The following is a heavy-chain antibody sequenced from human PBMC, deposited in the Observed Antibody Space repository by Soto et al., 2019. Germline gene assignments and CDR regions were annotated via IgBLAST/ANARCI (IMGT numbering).Heavy chain of an antibody. J-gene: IGHJ4*02. CDR3: ARGRPYYDFWSGVLKFDY. V-gene: IGHV4-61*08. CDR1: GGSISSGGYY. D-gene: IGHD3-3*01. Sequence: PSETLSLTCTVSGGSISSGGYYWIWIRQHPGKGLEWIGYIYYSGSTNYNPSLKSRVTISVDTSKNRFSLKLSSVTAADTAVYYCARGRPYYDFWSGVLKFDYWGQGTLVTVS. CDR2: IYYSGST.